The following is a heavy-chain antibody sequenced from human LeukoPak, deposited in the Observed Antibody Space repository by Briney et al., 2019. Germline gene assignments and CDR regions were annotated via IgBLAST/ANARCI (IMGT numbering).Heavy chain of an antibody. CDR3: ANSYTSSSRTPFDC. CDR1: GFTFSSYS. CDR2: VSGGGGST. V-gene: IGHV3-23*01. Sequence: GGSLRLSCAASGFTFSSYSMNWVRQAPGKGLEWVSAVSGGGGSTHHADSVKGRFTISRDNSKNTLYLQMDSLRAEDTAVYYCANSYTSSSRTPFDCWGQGTLVTVSS. D-gene: IGHD6-6*01. J-gene: IGHJ4*02.